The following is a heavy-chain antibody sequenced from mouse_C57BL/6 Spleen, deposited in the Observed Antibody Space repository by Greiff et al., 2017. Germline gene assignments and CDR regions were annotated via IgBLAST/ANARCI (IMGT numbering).Heavy chain of an antibody. Sequence: QVQLQQSGAELVKPGASVKMSCKASGYTFTSYWMHWVKQRPGQGLEWIGMIHPNSGSTNYNEKFKSKATLTVDKSSSTAYMQLSSLTSEDSAVYFCARHGSRGSGSFDGWGTGTTVTVSA. D-gene: IGHD1-1*01. V-gene: IGHV1-64*01. CDR3: ARHGSRGSGSFDG. CDR1: GYTFTSYW. J-gene: IGHJ1*03. CDR2: IHPNSGST.